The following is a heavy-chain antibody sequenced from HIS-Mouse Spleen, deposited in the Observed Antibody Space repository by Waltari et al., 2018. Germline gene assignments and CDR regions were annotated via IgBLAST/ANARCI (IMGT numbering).Heavy chain of an antibody. D-gene: IGHD1-26*01. V-gene: IGHV1-2*02. CDR1: GYTFTGYY. J-gene: IGHJ4*02. CDR2: INPNSGDT. Sequence: QVQLVQSGAEVKKPWASVKVSCKASGYTFTGYYMHWVRQAPGQGLEWMGCINPNSGDTNYAQKFQGMVTMNRDTSISTAYMELSRLRSDDTAVYYCARDDVAGELLFDYWGQGTLVTVSS. CDR3: ARDDVAGELLFDY.